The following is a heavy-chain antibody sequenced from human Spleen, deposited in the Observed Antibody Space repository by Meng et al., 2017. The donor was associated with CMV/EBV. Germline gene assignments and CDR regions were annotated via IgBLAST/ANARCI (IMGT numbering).Heavy chain of an antibody. CDR3: SSDDCRGDDCWSQTFDY. Sequence: STLASYACQWLPQAPGQGIERLGLIRPIDGSTFYAPEFRGRVTMTGATSTGTVHMELGSLTSEDTAVYYCSSDDCRGDDCWSQTFDYWGQGTLVTVSS. J-gene: IGHJ4*02. D-gene: IGHD2-21*02. V-gene: IGHV1-46*01. CDR1: STLASYA. CDR2: IRPIDGST.